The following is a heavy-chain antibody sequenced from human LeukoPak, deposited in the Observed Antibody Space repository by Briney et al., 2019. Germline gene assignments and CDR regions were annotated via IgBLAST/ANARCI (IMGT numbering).Heavy chain of an antibody. J-gene: IGHJ4*02. CDR3: ASSWSYRFDY. Sequence: GGSLRLSCAASGFTLSSYSMNWVRQAPGKGMELVSRFPASGTAMFYADSVKGRFTISRDNAKNSLYLQMNSLRDEDTAVYYCASSWSYRFDYWGQGTLVTVSS. V-gene: IGHV3-48*02. CDR1: GFTLSSYS. D-gene: IGHD1-26*01. CDR2: FPASGTAM.